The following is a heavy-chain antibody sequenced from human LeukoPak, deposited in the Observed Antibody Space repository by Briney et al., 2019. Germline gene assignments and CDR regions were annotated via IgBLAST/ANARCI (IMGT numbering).Heavy chain of an antibody. CDR1: GFTFSNYW. V-gene: IGHV3-7*01. CDR2: IKTDGSEK. D-gene: IGHD4-17*01. CDR3: ARDGYGSYFDY. Sequence: RAGGSLRLSCEGSGFTFSNYWMGWVRQAPGKGLQWVANIKTDGSEKYYVDSVKGRFTISRDNAKNSLYLQMNSLRAEDTAVYYCARDGYGSYFDYWGQGTLVTVSS. J-gene: IGHJ4*02.